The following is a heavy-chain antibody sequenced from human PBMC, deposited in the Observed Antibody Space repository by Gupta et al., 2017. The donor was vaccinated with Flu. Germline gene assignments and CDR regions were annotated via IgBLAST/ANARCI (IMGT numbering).Heavy chain of an antibody. J-gene: IGHJ4*02. CDR1: GVTFSTYA. CDR2: IIPVFGPT. CDR3: ARKGGGHCSGGSCYSFDF. Sequence: QVQLVQSGAEVKKPGSLVKVSCKASGVTFSTYAINWVRQAPGQGLEWMGGIIPVFGPTNYAQKFQGRVTITADESTSTASMEISSLRSEDTAVYYGARKGGGHCSGGSCYSFDFWGQGTLVTGSS. D-gene: IGHD2-15*01. V-gene: IGHV1-69*01.